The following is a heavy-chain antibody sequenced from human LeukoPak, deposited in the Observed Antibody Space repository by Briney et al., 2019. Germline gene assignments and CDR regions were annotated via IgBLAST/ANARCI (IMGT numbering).Heavy chain of an antibody. J-gene: IGHJ4*02. CDR2: ISSSSSYI. Sequence: GGSLRLSCAASGFTFSSYSMNWVRQAPGKGLEWVSSISSSSSYIYYADSVKGRFTISRDNAKSSLYLQMNSLRAEDTAVYYCARGIAAAGPDYWGQGTLVTVSS. CDR3: ARGIAAAGPDY. CDR1: GFTFSSYS. V-gene: IGHV3-21*01. D-gene: IGHD6-13*01.